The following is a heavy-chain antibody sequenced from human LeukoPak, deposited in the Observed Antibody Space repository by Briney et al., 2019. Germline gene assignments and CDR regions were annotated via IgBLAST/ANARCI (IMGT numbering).Heavy chain of an antibody. CDR1: GYTFISYG. Sequence: ASVKVSCKASGYTFISYGSSWVRQAPGQGLEWMGWVNPNSGGTNYEKKFQGRITLTRDTSTSAVYMELSSLTSDEPAVYSCARGGMGIQLWSFDYWGRGTLVTVSS. V-gene: IGHV1-2*02. D-gene: IGHD5-18*01. CDR2: VNPNSGGT. CDR3: ARGGMGIQLWSFDY. J-gene: IGHJ4*02.